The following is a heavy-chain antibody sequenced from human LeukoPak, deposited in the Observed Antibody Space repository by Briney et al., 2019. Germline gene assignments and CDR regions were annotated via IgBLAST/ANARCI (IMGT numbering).Heavy chain of an antibody. CDR2: IYSNGST. Sequence: GGSLRLSCAASGFTFSSYEMNWVRQAPGKGLEWVSEIYSNGSTYYAASAKARFSISTDNSKDLEYLQMNGRGGEDMAVYYCARELGEYGVFDIWGEGTMVTVSS. D-gene: IGHD3-16*01. CDR1: GFTFSSYE. CDR3: ARELGEYGVFDI. V-gene: IGHV3-53*01. J-gene: IGHJ3*02.